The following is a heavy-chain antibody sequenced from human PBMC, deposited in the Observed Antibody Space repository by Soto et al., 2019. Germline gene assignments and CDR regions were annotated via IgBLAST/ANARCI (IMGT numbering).Heavy chain of an antibody. D-gene: IGHD3-10*01. V-gene: IGHV1-18*04. J-gene: IGHJ4*02. CDR1: GYAFTSYG. Sequence: QVQLVQSGPEVKKPGASVRVSSMTSGYAFTSYGGNWVRQAPGQGLEWMGWIAPHSGRTTYLPKFQGRVTITADAATNTAYMELGSLSSDDTGIYFCAKAATVSYHSAYWGQGTVVTVSS. CDR2: IAPHSGRT. CDR3: AKAATVSYHSAY.